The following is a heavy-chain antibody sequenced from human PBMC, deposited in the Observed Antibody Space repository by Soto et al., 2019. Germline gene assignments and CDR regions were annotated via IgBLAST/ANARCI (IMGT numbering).Heavy chain of an antibody. J-gene: IGHJ6*02. CDR1: GYTFTSYA. V-gene: IGHV1-3*01. Sequence: QVPLVQSGAEVKKPGASVKVSCKASGYTFTSYAMHWVRQAPGQRLEWMGWINAGNGNTKYSQKFQGRVTITRDTSASTAYMELSSLRSEDTAVYYCARDGLVPGYYYGMDVWGQGTTVTVSS. D-gene: IGHD3-9*01. CDR2: INAGNGNT. CDR3: ARDGLVPGYYYGMDV.